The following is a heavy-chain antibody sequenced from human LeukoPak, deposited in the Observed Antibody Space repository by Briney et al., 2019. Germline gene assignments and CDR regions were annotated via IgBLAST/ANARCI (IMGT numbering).Heavy chain of an antibody. V-gene: IGHV4-59*08. CDR2: IYYSGST. J-gene: IGHJ2*01. Sequence: SETLSLTCTVSGGSISSYYWSWIRQPPGKGLEWIGYIYYSGSTNYNPSLKSRVTISVDTSKNQFSLKLSSVTAADAAVYYCARTRGVGATGNYWYFDLWGRGTLVTVSS. CDR1: GGSISSYY. D-gene: IGHD1-26*01. CDR3: ARTRGVGATGNYWYFDL.